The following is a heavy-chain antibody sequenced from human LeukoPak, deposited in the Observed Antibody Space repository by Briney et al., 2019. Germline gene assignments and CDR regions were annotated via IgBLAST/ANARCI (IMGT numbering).Heavy chain of an antibody. J-gene: IGHJ1*01. D-gene: IGHD3-22*01. CDR2: IKSDGST. V-gene: IGHV3-74*01. Sequence: GGSLRLSYAASGFTFSSYWMHWARQAPGKGLVWVSRIKSDGSTNYADSVKGRFTISRDNAKNTLSLQMNSLRAEDTGVYYCARAPSEIGGYYPEYFRHWGQGTLVTVSS. CDR3: ARAPSEIGGYYPEYFRH. CDR1: GFTFSSYW.